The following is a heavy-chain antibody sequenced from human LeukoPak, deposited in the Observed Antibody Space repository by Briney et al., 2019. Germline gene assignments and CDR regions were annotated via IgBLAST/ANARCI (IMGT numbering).Heavy chain of an antibody. Sequence: AGGSLRLSCAASGFTFDDYAMHWVRHAPRKGLEWVSGISWNSGSIGYADSVKGRFTISRDNAKNSLYLQMNSLRGEDTALYYCAKDILATVTTLNDAFDIWGQGTMVTVSS. V-gene: IGHV3-9*01. CDR3: AKDILATVTTLNDAFDI. CDR1: GFTFDDYA. J-gene: IGHJ3*02. D-gene: IGHD4-17*01. CDR2: ISWNSGSI.